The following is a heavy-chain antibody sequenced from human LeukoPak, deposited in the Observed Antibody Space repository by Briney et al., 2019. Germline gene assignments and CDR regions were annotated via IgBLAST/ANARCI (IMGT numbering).Heavy chain of an antibody. CDR2: ISNSGGTI. CDR3: ARDSGGGNFDF. CDR1: GFTFSSYS. D-gene: IGHD4-23*01. V-gene: IGHV3-48*04. Sequence: GGSLRLSCAASGFTFSSYSMNWVRQAPGKGLEWISYISNSGGTIYYAASVEGRLAMSRDNAKNALYLQMNSLRAEDTAVCYCARDSGGGNFDFWGQGTVVTVSS. J-gene: IGHJ4*02.